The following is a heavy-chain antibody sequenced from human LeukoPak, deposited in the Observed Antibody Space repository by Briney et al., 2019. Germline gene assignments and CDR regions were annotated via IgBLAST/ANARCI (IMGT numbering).Heavy chain of an antibody. CDR1: GGSISSGGYY. D-gene: IGHD3-3*01. J-gene: IGHJ5*02. Sequence: PSQTLSLTCTVSGGSISSGGYYWSWIRQHPGKGLEWIGYIYYSGSTYYNPSLKSRVTISVDTSKNQFSLKLSSVTAADTAVYYCARVGYDFWSGHCNWFDPWGQGTLVTVSS. CDR2: IYYSGST. V-gene: IGHV4-31*03. CDR3: ARVGYDFWSGHCNWFDP.